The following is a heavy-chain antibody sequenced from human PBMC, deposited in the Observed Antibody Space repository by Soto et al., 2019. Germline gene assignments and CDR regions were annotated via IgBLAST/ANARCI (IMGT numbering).Heavy chain of an antibody. Sequence: QLQLQESGPGLVKPSETLSLTCTVSGGSISSSSYYWGWIRQPPGKGLEWIGSIYYSGSTYYNPSLKSRVTISVDTSKNQFSLKLSSVTAADTAVYNCARHIGREIDYWGQGTLVTVSS. V-gene: IGHV4-39*01. CDR1: GGSISSSSYY. J-gene: IGHJ4*02. D-gene: IGHD1-26*01. CDR3: ARHIGREIDY. CDR2: IYYSGST.